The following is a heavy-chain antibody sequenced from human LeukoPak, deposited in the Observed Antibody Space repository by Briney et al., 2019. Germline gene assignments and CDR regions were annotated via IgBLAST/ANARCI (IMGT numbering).Heavy chain of an antibody. CDR1: GFTFSSYW. CDR2: IKQDGSEK. V-gene: IGHV3-7*03. Sequence: PGGSLRLSCSASGFTFSSYWMSWVRQAPGKGLEWVANIKQDGSEKYYVDSVKGRFTISRDNAKNSLYLQMNSLRAEDTALYYCAKDMGIVGASTPFDYWGQGTLVTVSS. J-gene: IGHJ4*02. CDR3: AKDMGIVGASTPFDY. D-gene: IGHD1-26*01.